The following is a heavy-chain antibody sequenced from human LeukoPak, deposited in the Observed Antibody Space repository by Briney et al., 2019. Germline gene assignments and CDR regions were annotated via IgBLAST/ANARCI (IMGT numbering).Heavy chain of an antibody. Sequence: GGSLRLSCAASGFTVSRNYMSWVRQAPGKGLEWVSVIYSGGSTYYADSVKGRFTISRHNSKNTLYLQMNSLRAEDTAVYYCARELYGGNSEGDYYYYYGMDVWGQGTTVTVSS. CDR2: IYSGGST. J-gene: IGHJ6*02. D-gene: IGHD4-23*01. CDR3: ARELYGGNSEGDYYYYYGMDV. V-gene: IGHV3-53*04. CDR1: GFTVSRNY.